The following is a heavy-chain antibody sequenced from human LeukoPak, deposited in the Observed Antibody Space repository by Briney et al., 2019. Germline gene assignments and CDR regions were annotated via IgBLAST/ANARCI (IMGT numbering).Heavy chain of an antibody. Sequence: ASVTVSCKASGYTFIDYGISWVRQAPGQGLEWMGWISASNGNTNDAQILQGRVTMTTDTSTSTAYMELRSLRSDDTAVYYCARAGAVLTTYFDYWGQGTLVTVSS. CDR1: GYTFIDYG. CDR2: ISASNGNT. D-gene: IGHD2/OR15-2a*01. J-gene: IGHJ4*02. V-gene: IGHV1-18*01. CDR3: ARAGAVLTTYFDY.